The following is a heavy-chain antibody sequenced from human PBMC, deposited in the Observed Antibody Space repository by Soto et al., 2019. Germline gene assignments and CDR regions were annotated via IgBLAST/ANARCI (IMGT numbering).Heavy chain of an antibody. CDR1: GFTFSSYG. V-gene: IGHV3-30*18. Sequence: QVQLVESGGGVVQPGRSLRLSCAASGFTFSSYGMHWVRQAPGKGLEWVAVISYDGSNKYYADSVKGRFTISRDNSKNTLYLQMNSLRAEDKAVYYCGKDKEIAARISSFDYWGQGTLVTVSS. CDR3: GKDKEIAARISSFDY. J-gene: IGHJ4*02. CDR2: ISYDGSNK. D-gene: IGHD6-6*01.